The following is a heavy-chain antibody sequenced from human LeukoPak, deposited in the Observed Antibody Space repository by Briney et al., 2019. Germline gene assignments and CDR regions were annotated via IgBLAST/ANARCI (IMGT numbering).Heavy chain of an antibody. CDR2: INTDGSST. Sequence: GGSLRLSCAASGFTFSSYWMHWVRQAPGKGLVWVSRINTDGSSTSYADSVKGRFTISRDNAKNTLYLQMISLRAEDTAVYYCAKEPRITTSGNSWFAPWGQGTLVTVSS. J-gene: IGHJ5*02. D-gene: IGHD6-13*01. CDR3: AKEPRITTSGNSWFAP. V-gene: IGHV3-74*01. CDR1: GFTFSSYW.